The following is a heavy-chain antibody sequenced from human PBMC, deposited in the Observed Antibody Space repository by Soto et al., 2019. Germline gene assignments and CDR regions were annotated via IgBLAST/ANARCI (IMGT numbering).Heavy chain of an antibody. Sequence: PGESLKISCKGSGYTFTNYWINWVRQVPGKGLEWMGRIDPTDSYTNYSPSFQGRVTISVDKSINTAYPQWSSLKASDTAMYYCAKTYYYDSAGYYAPFDPWGQGTLVTVSS. CDR1: GYTFTNYW. CDR3: AKTYYYDSAGYYAPFDP. J-gene: IGHJ5*02. D-gene: IGHD3-22*01. V-gene: IGHV5-10-1*01. CDR2: IDPTDSYT.